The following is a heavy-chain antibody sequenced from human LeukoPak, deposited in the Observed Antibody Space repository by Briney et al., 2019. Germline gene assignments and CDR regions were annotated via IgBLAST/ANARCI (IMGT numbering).Heavy chain of an antibody. CDR3: AKPYNGDYPEVGY. D-gene: IGHD4-17*01. CDR2: IRYDGSNK. CDR1: GFTFSSYG. Sequence: GGSLRLSCAASGFTFSSYGMHWVRQAPGKGLEWVAFIRYDGSNKYCADSVKGRFTISRDNSKNTLYLQMNSLRAEDTAVYYCAKPYNGDYPEVGYWGQGTLVTVSS. V-gene: IGHV3-30*02. J-gene: IGHJ4*02.